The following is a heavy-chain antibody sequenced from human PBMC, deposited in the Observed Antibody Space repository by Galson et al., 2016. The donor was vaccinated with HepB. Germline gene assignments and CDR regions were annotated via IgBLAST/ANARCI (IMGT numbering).Heavy chain of an antibody. D-gene: IGHD6-13*01. CDR3: ARWGTIEAATTHFDY. Sequence: ETLSLTCSVSGGSISSRSSYWGWIRQPPGKGLEWIGSINYSGSTYYNPSLKSRVTISVDTSRNQFSLKLSSVTAADTAVYYCARWGTIEAATTHFDYWGQGTLVTVSS. CDR1: GGSISSRSSY. J-gene: IGHJ4*02. V-gene: IGHV4-39*01. CDR2: INYSGST.